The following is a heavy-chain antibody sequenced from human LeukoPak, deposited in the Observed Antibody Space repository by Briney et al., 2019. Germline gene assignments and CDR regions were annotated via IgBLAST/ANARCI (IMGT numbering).Heavy chain of an antibody. CDR3: ARRVSEGAPTLRNGENWFDP. Sequence: SETLSLTCSASGGSISGYYWNWIRQPAGKGLEWIGRIYTDGGTLSNPSLKSRGTMSVDTSKNQFSPKLKSVTAADTAVYYCARRVSEGAPTLRNGENWFDPWGRGTLVTVSS. CDR1: GGSISGYY. J-gene: IGHJ5*02. D-gene: IGHD1-14*01. V-gene: IGHV4-4*07. CDR2: IYTDGGT.